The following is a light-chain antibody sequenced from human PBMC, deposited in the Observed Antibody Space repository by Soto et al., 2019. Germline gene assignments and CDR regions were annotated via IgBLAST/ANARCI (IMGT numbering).Light chain of an antibody. CDR2: GAS. CDR3: QQYGSSPRWT. V-gene: IGKV3-20*01. CDR1: QSSSTY. J-gene: IGKJ1*01. Sequence: EIVLTQSPGTLSLSPGERATLSCRASQSSSTYLAWYQQKPGQTPRLLIYGASSRATGIPDRFSASGSGTDFTLTISRLEPEDFAVYCCQQYGSSPRWTFGQGTKVEIK.